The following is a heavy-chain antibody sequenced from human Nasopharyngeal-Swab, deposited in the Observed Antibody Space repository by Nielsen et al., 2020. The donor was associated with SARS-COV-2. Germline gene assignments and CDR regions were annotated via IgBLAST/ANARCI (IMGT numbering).Heavy chain of an antibody. J-gene: IGHJ3*02. CDR2: IDPSDSYT. V-gene: IGHV5-10-1*01. D-gene: IGHD6-13*01. CDR3: ARRGGTAGSDAFDI. Sequence: VRQMPRKGLEWMGRIDPSDSYTNYSPSFQGHVTISADKSISTAYLQWSSLKASDTAMYYCARRGGTAGSDAFDIWGQGTMVTVSS.